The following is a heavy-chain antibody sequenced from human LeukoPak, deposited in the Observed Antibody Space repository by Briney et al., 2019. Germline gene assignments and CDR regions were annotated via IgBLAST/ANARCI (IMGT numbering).Heavy chain of an antibody. CDR3: AAVPPYYYDSSGYYY. V-gene: IGHV1-58*01. CDR2: IVVGSGNT. Sequence: SVNVSFKASGFTFTSSAVQWVRQARGQRLEWIGWIVVGSGNTNYAQKFQERVTITRDMSTSTAYMELSSLRSEDTAVYYCAAVPPYYYDSSGYYYWGQGTLVTVSS. J-gene: IGHJ4*02. CDR1: GFTFTSSA. D-gene: IGHD3-22*01.